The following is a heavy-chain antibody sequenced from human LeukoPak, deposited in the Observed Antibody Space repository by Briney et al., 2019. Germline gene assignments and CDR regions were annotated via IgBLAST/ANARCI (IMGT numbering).Heavy chain of an antibody. D-gene: IGHD2-2*01. CDR2: ISGSGGST. Sequence: GGSLRLSCAASGFTFSTYAMNWVRQAPGKGLDWVSAISGSGGSTYYADSVKGRFTISRDNSKNTLYLQMNSLRAEDTAIYYCAKKYRSVQFFYMDVWGKGTTVTISS. CDR1: GFTFSTYA. CDR3: AKKYRSVQFFYMDV. J-gene: IGHJ6*03. V-gene: IGHV3-23*01.